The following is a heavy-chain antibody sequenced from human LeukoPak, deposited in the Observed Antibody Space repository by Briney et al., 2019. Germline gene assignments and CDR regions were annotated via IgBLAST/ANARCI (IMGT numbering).Heavy chain of an antibody. Sequence: GRPLRLSCAASGFTFSSYGMHWVRQAPGKGLEWVAVIWCDGSNKYYADSVKGRFTISRDNSKNTLYLQMNSLRAEDTAVYYSARASYYGSGSSTFYSDYWGHRTTVTAAS. V-gene: IGHV3-33*01. CDR1: GFTFSSYG. J-gene: IGHJ4*01. CDR2: IWCDGSNK. D-gene: IGHD3-10*01. CDR3: ARASYYGSGSSTFYSDY.